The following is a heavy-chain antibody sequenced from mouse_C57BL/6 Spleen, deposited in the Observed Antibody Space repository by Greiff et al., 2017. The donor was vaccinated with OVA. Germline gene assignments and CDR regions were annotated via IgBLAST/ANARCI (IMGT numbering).Heavy chain of an antibody. CDR2: IHPNSGST. Sequence: QVQLQQPGAELVKPGASVKLSCKASGYTFTSYWMHWVKQSPGQGLEWIGMIHPNSGSTNYNEKFKSKATLTVDKSSSTAYMQLSSLTSEDSAVYYCARSDGYYEAWFAYWGQGTLVTVSA. CDR1: GYTFTSYW. V-gene: IGHV1-64*01. J-gene: IGHJ3*01. D-gene: IGHD2-3*01. CDR3: ARSDGYYEAWFAY.